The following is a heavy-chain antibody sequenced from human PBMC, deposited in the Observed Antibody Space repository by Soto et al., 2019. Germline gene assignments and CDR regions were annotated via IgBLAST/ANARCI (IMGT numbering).Heavy chain of an antibody. CDR1: GGTFSSYA. V-gene: IGHV1-69*13. Sequence: ASVKVSCKASGGTFSSYAISWVRQAPGQGLEWMGGIIPIFGTANYAQKFQGRVTITADESTSTAYMELSSLRSEDTAVYYCARDLGYSYGYTAKYGMDVWGQGTPVTFSS. J-gene: IGHJ6*02. CDR3: ARDLGYSYGYTAKYGMDV. CDR2: IIPIFGTA. D-gene: IGHD5-18*01.